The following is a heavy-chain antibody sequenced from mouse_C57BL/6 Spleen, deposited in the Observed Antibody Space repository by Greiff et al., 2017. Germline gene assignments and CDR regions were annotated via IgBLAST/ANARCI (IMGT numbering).Heavy chain of an antibody. Sequence: QVQLQQSGAELVRPGASVTLSCKASGYTFTDYEMHWVKQTPVHGLEWIGAIDPETGGTAYNQKFKGKAILTADKSSSTAYMELRSLTSEDSAVYYCTRSGGDGYYAMDYWGQGTSVTVSS. CDR1: GYTFTDYE. V-gene: IGHV1-15*01. J-gene: IGHJ4*01. CDR2: IDPETGGT. D-gene: IGHD2-3*01. CDR3: TRSGGDGYYAMDY.